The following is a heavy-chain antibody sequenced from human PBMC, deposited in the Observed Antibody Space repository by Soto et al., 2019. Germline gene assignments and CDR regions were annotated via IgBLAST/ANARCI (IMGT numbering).Heavy chain of an antibody. D-gene: IGHD2-2*01. V-gene: IGHV3-30*18. Sequence: QVQLVESGGGVVQPGRSLRLSCAASGFTFSSYGMHWVRQAPGKGLEWVAGISYDGSNKYYADSVKGRFTIARDNSKNTLDLQMNSLRAEDRAVYYCAKDLGSTSRQRYGMDVWGQGTTVTVSS. J-gene: IGHJ6*02. CDR3: AKDLGSTSRQRYGMDV. CDR2: ISYDGSNK. CDR1: GFTFSSYG.